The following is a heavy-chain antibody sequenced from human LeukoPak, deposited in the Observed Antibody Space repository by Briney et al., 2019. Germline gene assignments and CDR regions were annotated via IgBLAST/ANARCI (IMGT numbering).Heavy chain of an antibody. CDR2: IKPDGDRT. CDR3: AREQSGTRGWFTVDY. J-gene: IGHJ4*02. Sequence: GGSLRLSCAASGFTFSTYAITWARPGPGKGLEWVSAIKPDGDRTYYANSVSGRFTIYRDNSKDTVYLQINGLRVEDTAGYYCAREQSGTRGWFTVDYWGQGTLVTVSS. D-gene: IGHD6-19*01. CDR1: GFTFSTYA. V-gene: IGHV3-23*01.